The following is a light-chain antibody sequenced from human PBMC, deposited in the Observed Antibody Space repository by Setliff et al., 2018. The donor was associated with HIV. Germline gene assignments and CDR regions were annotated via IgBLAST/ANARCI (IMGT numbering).Light chain of an antibody. J-gene: IGLJ1*01. Sequence: QSVLTQPASVSGSPGQSITISCTGTSSDVGGYNYVSWYQQHPGKAPKLMISEVSKRPSGVSNRFSGSRSGNTASLTISGLQAEDEADYYCCSYAGTITFYVFGTGTKVTV. CDR2: EVS. V-gene: IGLV2-23*02. CDR3: CSYAGTITFYV. CDR1: SSDVGGYNY.